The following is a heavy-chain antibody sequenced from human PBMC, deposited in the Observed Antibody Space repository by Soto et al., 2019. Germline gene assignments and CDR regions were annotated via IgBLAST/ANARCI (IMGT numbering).Heavy chain of an antibody. CDR1: GFIFCIYV. CDR3: AKRPRALLTFDY. J-gene: IGHJ4*02. D-gene: IGHD1-26*01. V-gene: IGHV3-23*01. Sequence: QPGGSLRLSCAASGFIFCIYVMGGVLQAPGKGLEWVSSISDSGGTSYYADSVKGRFTISRDNSKNTLYLQMNSLRAEDTAIYYCAKRPRALLTFDYWGQGTLVTVSS. CDR2: ISDSGGTS.